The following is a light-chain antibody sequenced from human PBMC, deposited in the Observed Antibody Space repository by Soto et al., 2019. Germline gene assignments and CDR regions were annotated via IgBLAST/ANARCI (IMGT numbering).Light chain of an antibody. J-gene: IGKJ2*01. CDR3: QQYNTYYT. V-gene: IGKV1-5*01. Sequence: DIQMTQSPSTLSASVGDRVTITCRASQSISSWLAWYQQKPGKAPKLLIYDASRLQSGVPSRFSGSGSGTEFTLTISSLQTDDFETYYCQQYNTYYTFGQGTKLEIK. CDR1: QSISSW. CDR2: DAS.